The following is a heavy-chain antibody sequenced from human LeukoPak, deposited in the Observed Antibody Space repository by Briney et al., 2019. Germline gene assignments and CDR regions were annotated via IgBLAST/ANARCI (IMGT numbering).Heavy chain of an antibody. CDR3: ARDSKDSNSWYFFDY. J-gene: IGHJ4*02. D-gene: IGHD6-13*01. Sequence: SQTLSLTCAISGDSFSSHSAAWNWIRQSPSRGLEWLGRTYYRSRWYNDYAVSVKSRITINPDTSKNQFSLQLNSVTPEDTAVYYCARDSKDSNSWYFFDYWGQGTLVTVSS. CDR2: TYYRSRWYN. V-gene: IGHV6-1*01. CDR1: GDSFSSHSAA.